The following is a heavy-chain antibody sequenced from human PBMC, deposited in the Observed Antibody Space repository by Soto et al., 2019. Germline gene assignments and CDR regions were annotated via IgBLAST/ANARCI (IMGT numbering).Heavy chain of an antibody. V-gene: IGHV3-9*01. CDR2: ISRNSGTI. CDR1: GFTFDDYV. J-gene: IGHJ4*02. CDR3: VKDMGYGSSSTFDY. Sequence: EVQLVESGGGLVQPGRSLRLSCVVSGFTFDDYVMHWVRQAPGKGLEWVSGISRNSGTIQYADSVKGRFTVPRDNAKNSVYLQMDSLRAEDTALYYCVKDMGYGSSSTFDYWGQGTLVTVSS. D-gene: IGHD6-6*01.